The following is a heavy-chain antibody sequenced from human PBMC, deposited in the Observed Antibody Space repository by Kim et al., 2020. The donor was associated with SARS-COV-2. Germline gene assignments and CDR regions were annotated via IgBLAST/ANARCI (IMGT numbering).Heavy chain of an antibody. CDR1: GGSFSGYY. CDR3: ARRLTPLWFGGYYFDY. J-gene: IGHJ4*02. Sequence: SETLSLTCAVYGGSFSGYYWSWIRQPPGKGLEWIGEINHSGSTNYNPSLKSRVTISVDTSKNQFSLKLSSVTAADTAVYYCARRLTPLWFGGYYFDYWGQGTLVTVSS. D-gene: IGHD3-10*01. V-gene: IGHV4-34*01. CDR2: INHSGST.